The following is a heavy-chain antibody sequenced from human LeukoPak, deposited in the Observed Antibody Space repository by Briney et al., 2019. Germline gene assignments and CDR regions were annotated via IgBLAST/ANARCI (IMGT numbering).Heavy chain of an antibody. CDR2: ISAYNGNT. J-gene: IGHJ4*02. D-gene: IGHD6-19*01. Sequence: GASVKVSCKASGYTFTSYGISWVRQAPGQGLEWMGWISAYNGNTNYAQKLQGRVTMTRNTSISTAYMELSSLRSEDTAVYYCATTGYSSGWWDYWGQGTLVTVSS. CDR3: ATTGYSSGWWDY. V-gene: IGHV1-18*01. CDR1: GYTFTSYG.